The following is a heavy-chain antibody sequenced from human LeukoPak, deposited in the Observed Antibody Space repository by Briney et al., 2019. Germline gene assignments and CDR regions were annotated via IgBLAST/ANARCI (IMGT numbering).Heavy chain of an antibody. CDR2: IYHSGST. CDR1: GYSISSGYY. Sequence: PSETLSLTCTVSGYSISSGYYWGWLRQPPGKGLEWIGSIYHSGSTYYNPSLKSRVTISVDTSKNQFSLKLSSVTAADTAVYYCARDFPDSSGWYEGGGDYWGQGTLVTFSS. D-gene: IGHD6-19*01. V-gene: IGHV4-38-2*02. CDR3: ARDFPDSSGWYEGGGDY. J-gene: IGHJ4*02.